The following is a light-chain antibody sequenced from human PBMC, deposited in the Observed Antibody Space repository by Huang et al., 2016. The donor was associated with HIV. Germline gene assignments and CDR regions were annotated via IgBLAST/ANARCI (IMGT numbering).Light chain of an antibody. CDR3: QQYNNWPKVFT. J-gene: IGKJ3*01. V-gene: IGKV3-15*01. CDR1: QSVSSN. Sequence: EIVMTQSPATLSVSPGERATLSCRASQSVSSNLAWSQQNPGQAPRLLIYGASTRATGIPARFSGSGSGTEFTLTISSLQSEDFAVYYCQQYNNWPKVFTFGPGTKVDIK. CDR2: GAS.